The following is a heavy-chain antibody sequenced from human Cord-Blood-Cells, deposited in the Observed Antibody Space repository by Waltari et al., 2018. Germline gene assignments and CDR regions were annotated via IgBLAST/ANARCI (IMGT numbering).Heavy chain of an antibody. Sequence: QVQLVQSGAEVKKPGSSVKVSCKASGGTFRSYAISWVRQAPGQGLEWMGRIIPILGIANYAQKFQGRVTITADKSTSTAYMELSSLRSEDTAVYYCAGDDFWSGYYYFDYWGQGTLVTVSS. CDR1: GGTFRSYA. D-gene: IGHD3-3*01. CDR2: IIPILGIA. J-gene: IGHJ4*02. CDR3: AGDDFWSGYYYFDY. V-gene: IGHV1-69*09.